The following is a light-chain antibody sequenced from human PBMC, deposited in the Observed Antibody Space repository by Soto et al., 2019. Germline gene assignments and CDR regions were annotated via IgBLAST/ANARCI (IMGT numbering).Light chain of an antibody. J-gene: IGLJ3*02. V-gene: IGLV1-47*01. CDR3: ATWDDSLSGAV. Sequence: QSAVTQPPSASGTPGQRVTIYCSGSSSNVGSNYVYWYQQLPRAAPKLLLYRNNQRPSGVPDRFSGSKSGSSAYLAISGLRSEDEADYYCATWDDSLSGAVFGGGTKLTVL. CDR1: SSNVGSNY. CDR2: RNN.